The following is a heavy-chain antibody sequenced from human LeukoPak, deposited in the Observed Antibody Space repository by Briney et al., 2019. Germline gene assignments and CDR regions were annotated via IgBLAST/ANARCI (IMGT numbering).Heavy chain of an antibody. D-gene: IGHD3-10*01. CDR1: GYSISSGYY. Sequence: SETLSLTCTVSGYSISSGYYWGWIRQPPGKGLEGIGSIYHSGSTYYNPSLKSRVTISVDTSKNQFSLKLSSVTAADTAVYYCARDGGRFGTYAFDIWGQGTMVTVSS. CDR2: IYHSGST. J-gene: IGHJ3*02. V-gene: IGHV4-38-2*02. CDR3: ARDGGRFGTYAFDI.